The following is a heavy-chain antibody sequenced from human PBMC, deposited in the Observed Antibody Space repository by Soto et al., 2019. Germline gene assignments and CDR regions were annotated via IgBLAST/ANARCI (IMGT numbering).Heavy chain of an antibody. CDR2: ISDDGSKE. V-gene: IGHV3-30*18. J-gene: IGHJ5*02. Sequence: QVQLVESGGGVVQPGRSLRLSCAASGFPFSSYGMHWLRQVPGKGLEWAAVISDDGSKEWYADSVKGRFIISRDNSENPLALQRYSLRAEDTAVYYCAKELYRGSHREGADPWGQGTLVTFSS. CDR3: AKELYRGSHREGADP. D-gene: IGHD3-16*01. CDR1: GFPFSSYG.